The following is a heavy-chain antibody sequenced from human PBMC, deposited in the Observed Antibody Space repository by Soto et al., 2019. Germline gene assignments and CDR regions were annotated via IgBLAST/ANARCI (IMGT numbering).Heavy chain of an antibody. CDR1: GGSFSGYY. D-gene: IGHD1-1*01. CDR2: INHSGST. CDR3: ARIGGWLQLDY. V-gene: IGHV4-34*01. Sequence: PSETLSLTCAVYGGSFSGYYWGWIRQPPGKGLEWIGEINHSGSTNYNPSLKSRVTISVDTSKNQFSLKLSSVTAADTAVYYCARIGGWLQLDYWGQGTLVTV. J-gene: IGHJ4*02.